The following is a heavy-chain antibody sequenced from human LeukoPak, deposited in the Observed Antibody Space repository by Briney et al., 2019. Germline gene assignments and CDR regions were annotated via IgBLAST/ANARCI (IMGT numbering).Heavy chain of an antibody. V-gene: IGHV1-18*01. CDR3: ARDAYPKSGSYSYFGY. CDR1: SYTFTNYG. J-gene: IGHJ4*02. Sequence: ASVKVSCKASSYTFTNYGITWVRQAPGQGLEWMGWIGTYNGDTNYAQKVQGRVTLTTDTSTSTAYMELRSLRSDNTAVYYCARDAYPKSGSYSYFGYWGQGTLVTVSS. D-gene: IGHD1-26*01. CDR2: IGTYNGDT.